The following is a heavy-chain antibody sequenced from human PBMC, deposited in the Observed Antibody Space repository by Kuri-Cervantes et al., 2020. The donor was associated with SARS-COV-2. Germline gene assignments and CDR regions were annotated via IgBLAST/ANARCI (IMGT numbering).Heavy chain of an antibody. CDR1: GLSISGYY. J-gene: IGHJ4*02. D-gene: IGHD3-3*01. Sequence: GSLRLSCTVSGLSISGYYWSWIRQPPGKGLEWIGSIYYRGSTYYNPSLKSRVTISVDTSKNQFSLKLSSVTAADTAVYYCARSHSGTREITILGVVTRPDYFDYWGQGTLVTVSS. CDR3: ARSHSGTREITILGVVTRPDYFDY. V-gene: IGHV4-59*05. CDR2: IYYRGST.